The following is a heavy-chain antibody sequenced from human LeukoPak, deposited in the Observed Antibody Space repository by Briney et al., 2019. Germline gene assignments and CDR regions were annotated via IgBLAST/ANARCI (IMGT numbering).Heavy chain of an antibody. CDR2: ISGSGGST. J-gene: IGHJ4*03. V-gene: IGHV3-23*01. Sequence: GGSLRLSCAASGFTFSSYAMSSVRQAPGKGLEWVSAISGSGGSTYYADSVKGRFTISRDNSKNTMYLQMNSLRAEDTAVYYCASQYYDYVWGSYRTDYWGQGTTVTVSS. D-gene: IGHD3-16*02. CDR1: GFTFSSYA. CDR3: ASQYYDYVWGSYRTDY.